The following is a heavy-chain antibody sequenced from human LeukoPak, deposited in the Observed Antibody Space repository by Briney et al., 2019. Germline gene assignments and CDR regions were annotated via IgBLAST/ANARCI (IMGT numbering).Heavy chain of an antibody. D-gene: IGHD3-16*02. CDR2: IKQDGSEK. J-gene: IGHJ4*02. CDR1: GFTVSSNY. CDR3: ARDLGGSYRYKDY. Sequence: PGGSLRLSCAASGFTVSSNYMSWVRQAPGKGLEWVANIKQDGSEKYYVDSVKGRFTISRDNAKNSLYLQMNSLRAEDTAVYYCARDLGGSYRYKDYWGQGTLVTVSS. V-gene: IGHV3-7*01.